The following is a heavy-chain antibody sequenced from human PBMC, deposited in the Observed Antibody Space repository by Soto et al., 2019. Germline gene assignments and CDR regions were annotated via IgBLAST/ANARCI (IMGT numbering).Heavy chain of an antibody. J-gene: IGHJ4*02. Sequence: QVQLVQSAAEVKKPGASVKVSCKASGYTFTNYDICWVRQATGQGLEWMGWVNTNNGRTGYAQKFQGRVTMTRDTSTRTAYMGVSSMRSGDTAVYYCARGTYCSGGSCSWGAKEYWGQGPRVTVS. D-gene: IGHD2-15*01. CDR2: VNTNNGRT. CDR3: ARGTYCSGGSCSWGAKEY. V-gene: IGHV1-8*01. CDR1: GYTFTNYD.